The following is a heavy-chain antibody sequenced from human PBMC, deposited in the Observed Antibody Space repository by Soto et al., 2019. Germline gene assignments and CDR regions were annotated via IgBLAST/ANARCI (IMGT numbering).Heavy chain of an antibody. CDR2: IYPGHSDT. D-gene: IGHD1-1*01. V-gene: IGHV5-51*01. Sequence: GDSLNISCKGSGYSFTSYWNGWVSQIPGKGLVGMGIIYPGHSDTRYSPSFQGQVTISADKSISTGYLQWSGLKASDTAMYYCARGTTPAEGHYYYYYGMDVWGQGSTVTVSS. CDR1: GYSFTSYW. CDR3: ARGTTPAEGHYYYYYGMDV. J-gene: IGHJ6*02.